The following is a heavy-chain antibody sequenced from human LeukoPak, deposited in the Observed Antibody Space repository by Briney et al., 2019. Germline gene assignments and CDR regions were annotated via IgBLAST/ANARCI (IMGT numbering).Heavy chain of an antibody. CDR3: ARQESEMTTPANRYFDL. CDR1: GYNFAHDW. D-gene: IGHD5-24*01. CDR2: IFPDDSDT. Sequence: GESLKISWKGSGYNFAHDWIGWVRQMPGKGLEWMGIIFPDDSDTIYSPSFQGQVTISADKSINTAYLQWSDLKASDSAIYYCARQESEMTTPANRYFDLWGQGTLITVSS. J-gene: IGHJ4*02. V-gene: IGHV5-51*01.